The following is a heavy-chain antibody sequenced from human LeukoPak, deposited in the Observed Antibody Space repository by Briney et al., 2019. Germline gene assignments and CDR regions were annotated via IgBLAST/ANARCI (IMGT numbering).Heavy chain of an antibody. CDR1: GFAFSSYS. V-gene: IGHV3-23*01. CDR2: ISGSGGST. J-gene: IGHJ4*02. CDR3: AKDRIRSTSCYAFDY. Sequence: PGGSLRLSCAASGFAFSSYSMNWVRQAPGKGLEWVSAISGSGGSTYYADSVKGRFTISRDSSKNTLYLQMNSLRAEDTAIYYCAKDRIRSTSCYAFDYWGQGTLVTVSS. D-gene: IGHD2-2*01.